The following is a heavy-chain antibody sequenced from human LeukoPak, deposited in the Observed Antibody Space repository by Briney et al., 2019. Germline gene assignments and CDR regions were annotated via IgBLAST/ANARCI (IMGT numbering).Heavy chain of an antibody. CDR3: ARDRGDTSGWPIIDY. J-gene: IGHJ4*02. CDR1: GFTVNNNN. D-gene: IGHD6-19*01. V-gene: IGHV3-66*01. Sequence: PGGSLRLSCAASGFTVNNNNMSWVRQAPGKGLEWVSLIQSGSTHYADSVKGRFTISRDNSKNTPYLQMNSLRAEDTAVYYCARDRGDTSGWPIIDYWGQGTLVTVSS. CDR2: IQSGST.